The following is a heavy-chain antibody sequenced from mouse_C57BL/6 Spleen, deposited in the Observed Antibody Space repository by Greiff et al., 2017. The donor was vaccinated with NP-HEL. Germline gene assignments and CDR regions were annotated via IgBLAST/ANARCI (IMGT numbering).Heavy chain of an antibody. J-gene: IGHJ3*01. D-gene: IGHD4-1*01. CDR1: GYSITSGYY. CDR3: ARGNWDGSAY. Sequence: EVHLVESGPGLVKPSQSLSLTCSVTGYSITSGYYWNWIRQFPGNKLEWMGYISYDGSNNYNPSLKKRISITRDTSKNQFFLKLNSVTTADTATYYCARGNWDGSAYWGQGTLVTVSA. V-gene: IGHV3-6*01. CDR2: ISYDGSN.